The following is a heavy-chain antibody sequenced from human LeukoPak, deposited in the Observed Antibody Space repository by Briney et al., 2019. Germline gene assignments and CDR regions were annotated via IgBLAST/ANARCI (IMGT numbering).Heavy chain of an antibody. D-gene: IGHD6-19*01. CDR1: GFTFSSYW. CDR3: AKAGYSSGWSPFDY. Sequence: GGSLRLSCAASGFTFSSYWMSWVRQAPGKGLEWVANIKQDGSEKYYVDSVKGRFTISRDNAKNSLYLQMNSLRAEDTAVYYCAKAGYSSGWSPFDYWGQGTLVTVSS. J-gene: IGHJ4*02. CDR2: IKQDGSEK. V-gene: IGHV3-7*03.